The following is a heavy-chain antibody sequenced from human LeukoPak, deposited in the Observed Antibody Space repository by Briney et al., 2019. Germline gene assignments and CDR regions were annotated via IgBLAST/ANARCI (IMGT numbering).Heavy chain of an antibody. CDR2: IKQDGSEK. CDR1: GFTFSSYW. V-gene: IGHV3-7*01. Sequence: GGSLRLSCAASGFTFSSYWMSWVRQAPGKGLEWVANIKQDGSEKYYVDSVKGRFTISRDNAKNSLYLQMNSLRAEDTAVYYCARDVRSAYYDFWSGYGWFDPWGQGTLVTVSS. J-gene: IGHJ5*02. CDR3: ARDVRSAYYDFWSGYGWFDP. D-gene: IGHD3-3*01.